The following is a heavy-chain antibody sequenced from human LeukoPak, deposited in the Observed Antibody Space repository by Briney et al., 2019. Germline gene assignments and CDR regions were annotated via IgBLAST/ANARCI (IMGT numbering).Heavy chain of an antibody. CDR1: GGSISSSTYY. J-gene: IGHJ6*03. CDR3: ARGVVVVVAATTYYYYYMDV. D-gene: IGHD2-15*01. Sequence: SETLSLTCTVSGGSISSSTYYWGWIRQPPGKGLEWIGSIYYSGSTYYNPSLKSRVTISVDASKNQFSLKLSSVTAADTAVYYCARGVVVVVAATTYYYYYMDVWGKGTTVTISS. CDR2: IYYSGST. V-gene: IGHV4-39*07.